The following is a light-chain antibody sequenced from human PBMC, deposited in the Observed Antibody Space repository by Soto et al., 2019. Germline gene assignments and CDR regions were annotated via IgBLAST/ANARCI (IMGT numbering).Light chain of an antibody. Sequence: ETVLTQSPGTLSLSPGERATLSCRASQSVSSSYLAWYQQKPGQAPRLLIYDASSRATGIPDRFSGSGSGTDFTLTISRLEPEDLDVYYCQQYVRSPPSWTFGQGTKVEIK. V-gene: IGKV3-20*01. CDR1: QSVSSSY. J-gene: IGKJ1*01. CDR2: DAS. CDR3: QQYVRSPPSWT.